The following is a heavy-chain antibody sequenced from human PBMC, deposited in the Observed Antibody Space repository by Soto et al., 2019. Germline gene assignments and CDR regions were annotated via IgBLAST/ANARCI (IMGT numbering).Heavy chain of an antibody. CDR2: INSDGSST. V-gene: IGHV3-74*01. Sequence: PGGSLKLSCAASGFTFSSYWMHWVRQAPGKGLVWVSRINSDGSSTSYADSVKGRFTISRDNAKNTLYLQMNSLRAEDTAVYYCARDLRTQGSGSGPYYYYYYGMDVWGQGTTVTVSS. D-gene: IGHD3-10*01. J-gene: IGHJ6*02. CDR3: ARDLRTQGSGSGPYYYYYYGMDV. CDR1: GFTFSSYW.